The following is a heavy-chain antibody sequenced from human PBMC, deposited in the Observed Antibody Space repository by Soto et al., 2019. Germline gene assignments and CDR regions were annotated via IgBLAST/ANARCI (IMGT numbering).Heavy chain of an antibody. D-gene: IGHD4-17*01. CDR1: GFTFSNFG. CDR3: ARLNTGWYFDF. J-gene: IGHJ2*01. CDR2: IWYDGSNE. Sequence: QVQLVESGGGVVQPGRSLSLSCAASGFTFSNFGMHWVRQAPGKGLEWVAVIWYDGSNEYYPDSVKGRFTISRDNSKNTLYLQMNSLRAEDTAVYYCARLNTGWYFDFWGRGTLVTVSS. V-gene: IGHV3-33*01.